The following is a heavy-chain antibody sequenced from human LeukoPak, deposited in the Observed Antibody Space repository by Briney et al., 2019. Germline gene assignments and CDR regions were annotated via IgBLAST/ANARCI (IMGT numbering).Heavy chain of an antibody. CDR2: FDPEDGKT. CDR1: GYTLTELS. CDR3: ARDRYNWKEENAFDI. J-gene: IGHJ3*02. Sequence: ASVQVSCKVSGYTLTELSMHWVRQAPGKGLEWMGGFDPEDGKTIYAQKFQGRVTLTDDTSTDTAYMELSSLRSEDTAVYYCARDRYNWKEENAFDIWGQGTMVTVSS. V-gene: IGHV1-24*01. D-gene: IGHD1-20*01.